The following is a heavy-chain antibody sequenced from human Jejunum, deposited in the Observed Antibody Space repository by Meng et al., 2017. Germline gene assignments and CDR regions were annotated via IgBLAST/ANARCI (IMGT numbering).Heavy chain of an antibody. Sequence: SDTLSLTCTVSVCSLGSYYWTWIRQPPGKGLEWIGYIYYSGSARFSPSLKSRVTISVDTSKNQFSLMLTSVTAAYTAVYYCARAAPLYDEYYFHYWGQGTLVTVSS. CDR1: VCSLGSYY. J-gene: IGHJ4*01. D-gene: IGHD5/OR15-5a*01. V-gene: IGHV4-59*01. CDR3: ARAAPLYDEYYFHY. CDR2: IYYSGSA.